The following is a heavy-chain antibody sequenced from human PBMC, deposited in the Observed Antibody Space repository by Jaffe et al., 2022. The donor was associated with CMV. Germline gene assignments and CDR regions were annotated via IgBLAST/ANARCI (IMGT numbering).Heavy chain of an antibody. CDR1: GDIFSSFA. Sequence: QVQLVQSGAEVKKPGSSVKVSCKASGDIFSSFAIHWVRQAPGQGLDWMGAIIPMHGTANYAQRLQGRVTLSADKSTSTSYLELTSLRSEDTAVYYCARSEDFSGWGDGLDVWGQGTTVIVS. V-gene: IGHV1-69*06. CDR3: ARSEDFSGWGDGLDV. CDR2: IIPMHGTA. J-gene: IGHJ6*02. D-gene: IGHD3-10*01.